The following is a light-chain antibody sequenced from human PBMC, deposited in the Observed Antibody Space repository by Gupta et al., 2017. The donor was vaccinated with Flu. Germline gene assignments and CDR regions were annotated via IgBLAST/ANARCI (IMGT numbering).Light chain of an antibody. V-gene: IGKV1-5*03. Sequence: DIQMTQSPYTLSASVGDRVTITCRASQSISSWLAWYQQKPGKAPKVLIYKASSLESGVPSRFSGSGSGTEFTLTISSLQPDDFATYYCQQYNSYLYSFGQGTKLEIK. J-gene: IGKJ2*03. CDR3: QQYNSYLYS. CDR2: KAS. CDR1: QSISSW.